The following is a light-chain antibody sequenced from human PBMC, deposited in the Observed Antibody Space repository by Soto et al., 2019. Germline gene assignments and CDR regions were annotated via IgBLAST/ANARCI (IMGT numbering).Light chain of an antibody. CDR3: QQYCSSPFT. J-gene: IGKJ3*01. CDR2: GAS. CDR1: QSVSSSY. V-gene: IGKV3-20*01. Sequence: EIVLTQSPGTLSLSPGERATLSCRASQSVSSSYLAWYQQKPGQAPRLLIYGASSMATGIPDRFSGRGSGTDFTLTISRLVPEDFAVYYCQQYCSSPFTFGPGTKVDIK.